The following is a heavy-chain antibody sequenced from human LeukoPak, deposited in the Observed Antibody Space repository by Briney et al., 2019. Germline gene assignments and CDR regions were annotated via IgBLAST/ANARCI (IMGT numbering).Heavy chain of an antibody. CDR1: GYTFTSYY. Sequence: GSSVRVSCKASGYTFTSYYMHWVRQAPGQGLEWMGIINPSGGSTSYAQKFQGRVTMTRDTSTSTVYMELSSLRSEDTAVYYCARESGDSSSPVYFDYWGQGTLVTVSS. J-gene: IGHJ4*02. V-gene: IGHV1-46*01. CDR2: INPSGGST. CDR3: ARESGDSSSPVYFDY. D-gene: IGHD6-13*01.